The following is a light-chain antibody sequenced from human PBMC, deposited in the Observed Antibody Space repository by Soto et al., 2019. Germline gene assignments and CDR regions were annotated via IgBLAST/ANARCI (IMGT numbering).Light chain of an antibody. J-gene: IGLJ1*01. CDR2: DVS. CDR3: CSYAGRYTYV. CDR1: SSDVGGYNY. Sequence: QSALPQPRSVSGSPGQSVTISCAGTSSDVGGYNYVSWYQQHPGKAPKLMIYDVSKRPSGVPDRFSGSKSGNTASLTISGLQADDEADYYRCSYAGRYTYVFGTGTKV. V-gene: IGLV2-11*01.